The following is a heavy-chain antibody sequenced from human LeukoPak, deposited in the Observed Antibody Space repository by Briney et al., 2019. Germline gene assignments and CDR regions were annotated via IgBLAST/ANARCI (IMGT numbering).Heavy chain of an antibody. V-gene: IGHV3-23*01. Sequence: GGSLRLSCAASGFTFSSYAMSWVRQAPGKGLEWVSAISGSGGNTYYADSVKGRFTISRDNSKNTLYLQMISLRAEDTAVYYCANRGVPAAFDYWGQGTLVTVSS. CDR1: GFTFSSYA. J-gene: IGHJ4*02. D-gene: IGHD2-2*01. CDR2: ISGSGGNT. CDR3: ANRGVPAAFDY.